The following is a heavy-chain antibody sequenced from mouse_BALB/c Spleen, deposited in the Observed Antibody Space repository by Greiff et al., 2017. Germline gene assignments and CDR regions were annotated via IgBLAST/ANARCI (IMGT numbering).Heavy chain of an antibody. J-gene: IGHJ4*01. CDR3: AGHGGLLSVRCYAMDY. Sequence: EVHLVESGGDLVKPGGSLKLSCAASGFTFSSYGMSWVRQTPDKRLEWVATISSGGSYTYYQDSVKGRFTISRDNAKNTLYLQMSSLKSEDTAMYYCAGHGGLLSVRCYAMDYWGQGTSVTVSS. CDR1: GFTFSSYG. CDR2: ISSGGSYT. D-gene: IGHD2-14*01. V-gene: IGHV5-6*01.